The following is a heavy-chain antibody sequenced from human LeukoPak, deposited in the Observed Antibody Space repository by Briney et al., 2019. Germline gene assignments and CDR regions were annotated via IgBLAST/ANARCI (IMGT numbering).Heavy chain of an antibody. V-gene: IGHV3-30*04. Sequence: PGGSLRLSCAASGSSLSIYAMHWVRQAPGKGLEWVTVVSYDGYNKYYADSVKGRFTLSRDNSKNTLYLQLNSLRAEDTAVYFCARGKLTQIDYWGQGTLVTVSS. D-gene: IGHD4/OR15-4a*01. CDR1: GSSLSIYA. CDR3: ARGKLTQIDY. CDR2: VSYDGYNK. J-gene: IGHJ4*02.